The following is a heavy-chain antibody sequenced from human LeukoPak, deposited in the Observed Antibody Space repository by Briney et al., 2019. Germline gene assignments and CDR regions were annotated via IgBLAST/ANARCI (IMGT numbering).Heavy chain of an antibody. CDR3: ARRHYYDSSGYYE. CDR1: GGSISSSNW. D-gene: IGHD3-22*01. Sequence: SGTLSLTCAVSGGSISSSNWWSWVRQPPGKGLEWIGEIYHSGSTNYNPSLKSRVTISVDKSKNQFSLKLSSVTAADTAVYYCARRHYYDSSGYYEWGQGTLVTVSS. V-gene: IGHV4-4*02. J-gene: IGHJ4*02. CDR2: IYHSGST.